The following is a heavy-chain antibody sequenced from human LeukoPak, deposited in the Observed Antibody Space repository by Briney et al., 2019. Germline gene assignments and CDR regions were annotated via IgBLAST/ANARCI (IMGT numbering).Heavy chain of an antibody. D-gene: IGHD3-22*01. Sequence: TGGSLRLSCAASGFSFSGSAVHWVRQASGKGLEWVGRIRSKANSYATAYAASVKGRFTISRDDSKNTAYLQMNSLKTEDTAVYYCSRTTGPWDYYDTSGYSEDYWGQGTLVTVSS. J-gene: IGHJ4*02. CDR2: IRSKANSYAT. CDR1: GFSFSGSA. CDR3: SRTTGPWDYYDTSGYSEDY. V-gene: IGHV3-73*01.